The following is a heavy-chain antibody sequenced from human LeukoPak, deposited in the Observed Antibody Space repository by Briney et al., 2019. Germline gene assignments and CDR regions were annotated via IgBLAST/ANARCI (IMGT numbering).Heavy chain of an antibody. V-gene: IGHV4-34*01. CDR1: GGSFSGYY. J-gene: IGHJ5*02. D-gene: IGHD3-10*01. Sequence: SETLSLTCAVYGGSFSGYYWSWIRQPPGKGLEWIGEINHSGSTNYNPSLKSRVTISVDTSKNQFSLKLSSVTAADTAVYYCGRGYYGSGSYRWNWFDPWGQGTLVTVSS. CDR2: INHSGST. CDR3: GRGYYGSGSYRWNWFDP.